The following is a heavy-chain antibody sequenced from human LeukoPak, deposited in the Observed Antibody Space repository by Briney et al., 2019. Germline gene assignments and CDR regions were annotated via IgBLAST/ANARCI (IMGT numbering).Heavy chain of an antibody. V-gene: IGHV4-59*08. CDR2: VYYSGST. CDR1: GDSFSNYY. D-gene: IGHD2-2*01. J-gene: IGHJ5*01. Sequence: SGPTLVKPSETLSLTCSVSGDSFSNYYWAWIRQPPGKGLEWIGYVYYSGSTNYNPSLKTRLHLSVDTSKNRFSLKLSSVTAADTAVYYCASSPRLTTSWFLFDSWGHGTLVTVSS. CDR3: ASSPRLTTSWFLFDS.